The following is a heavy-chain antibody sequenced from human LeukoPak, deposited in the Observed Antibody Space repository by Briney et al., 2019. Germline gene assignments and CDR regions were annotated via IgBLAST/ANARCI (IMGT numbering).Heavy chain of an antibody. D-gene: IGHD5-12*01. CDR2: IYYSGST. CDR1: GGSVSSGSYY. CDR3: AATSYDGFPPD. J-gene: IGHJ4*02. Sequence: SETVSLTCTVSGGSVSSGSYYWGWIRQPPGKGLEWIGSIYYSGSTYYNPSLKSRVTISVDTSRHQFSLKLSSVTAADTAVYYCAATSYDGFPPDWGQGTLVTVSS. V-gene: IGHV4-39*01.